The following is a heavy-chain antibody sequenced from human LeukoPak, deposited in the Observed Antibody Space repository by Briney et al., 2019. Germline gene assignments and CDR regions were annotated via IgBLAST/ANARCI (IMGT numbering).Heavy chain of an antibody. J-gene: IGHJ3*02. CDR3: AREVGATKLYAFDI. V-gene: IGHV3-30*02. CDR1: GFTFSSYG. Sequence: PGGSLRLSCAASGFTFSSYGMHWVRQAPGKGLEWVAFIRYDGSNKYYADSVKGRFTISRDNSKNTLYLQMNSLRAEDTAVYYCAREVGATKLYAFDIWGQGTMVTVSS. D-gene: IGHD1-26*01. CDR2: IRYDGSNK.